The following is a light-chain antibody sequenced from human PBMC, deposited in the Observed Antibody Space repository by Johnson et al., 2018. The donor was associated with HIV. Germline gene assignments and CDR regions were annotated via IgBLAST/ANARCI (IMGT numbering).Light chain of an antibody. Sequence: QSVLTQPPSVSAAPGQKVTISCSGSSSNIGNNYVSWYQQLPGTAPKLLIYENNKRPSGIPDRFSDSQSGPSATLAITGLQTGDEADYYCGTWDTSLGAQYVFGSGTKVTVL. CDR2: ENN. CDR1: SSNIGNNY. CDR3: GTWDTSLGAQYV. J-gene: IGLJ1*01. V-gene: IGLV1-51*01.